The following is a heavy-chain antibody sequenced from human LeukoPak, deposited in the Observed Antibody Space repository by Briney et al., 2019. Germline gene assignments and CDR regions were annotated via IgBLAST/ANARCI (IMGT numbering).Heavy chain of an antibody. J-gene: IGHJ3*02. CDR3: ARDDSSGYLFDDAFDI. CDR1: GFIFSDYY. V-gene: IGHV3-11*01. CDR2: ISSSSNNI. D-gene: IGHD3-22*01. Sequence: GSLSLSCAGSGFIFSDYYMSWIRQAPGKGLEWVSYISSSSNNIYYADSVKGRFTISRDNAKNSLYLQMNSLRAEDTAVYYCARDDSSGYLFDDAFDIWGQGTMVTVSS.